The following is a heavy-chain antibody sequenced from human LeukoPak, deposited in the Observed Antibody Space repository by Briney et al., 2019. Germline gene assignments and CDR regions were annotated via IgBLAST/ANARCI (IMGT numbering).Heavy chain of an antibody. Sequence: ASVKVSCKASGYTFTSYAISWVRQAPGQGLEWMGGIIPIFGTANYAQKFQGRVTITTDESTSTAYMELSSLRSEDTAVYYCARYLDEYSTTNAFDIWGQGTMVTVSS. CDR2: IIPIFGTA. CDR3: ARYLDEYSTTNAFDI. D-gene: IGHD6-6*01. CDR1: GYTFTSYA. J-gene: IGHJ3*02. V-gene: IGHV1-69*05.